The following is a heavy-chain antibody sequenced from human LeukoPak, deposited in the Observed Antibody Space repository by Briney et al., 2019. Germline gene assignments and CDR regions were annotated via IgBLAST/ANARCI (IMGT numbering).Heavy chain of an antibody. V-gene: IGHV3-30*18. J-gene: IGHJ4*02. D-gene: IGHD1-14*01. CDR1: GFTFSSYG. CDR3: AKDRNSGFLDY. CDR2: ISYDGSNQ. Sequence: GGSLRLSCAVSGFTFSSYGMHWVRQAPGKGLEWVAVISYDGSNQYYADSVKGRFTISRDNSKNTLYLQMNSLRAEDTAVYYCAKDRNSGFLDYWGQGTLVIVSS.